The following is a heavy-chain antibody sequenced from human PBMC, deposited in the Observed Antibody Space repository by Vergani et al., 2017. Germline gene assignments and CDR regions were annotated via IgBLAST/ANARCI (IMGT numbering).Heavy chain of an antibody. D-gene: IGHD3-22*01. Sequence: EVQLVESGGGLVQPGGSLRLSCAASGFTFSSYSMNWVRQAQGKGLEWVSYISRSSSTIYYADSVKGRFTISRDNAKNSLYLQMNSLRAGDTAVYYWSRDLGRSSGPIPTDYWGQGTLVTVSS. CDR2: ISRSSSTI. CDR1: GFTFSSYS. V-gene: IGHV3-48*01. CDR3: SRDLGRSSGPIPTDY. J-gene: IGHJ4*02.